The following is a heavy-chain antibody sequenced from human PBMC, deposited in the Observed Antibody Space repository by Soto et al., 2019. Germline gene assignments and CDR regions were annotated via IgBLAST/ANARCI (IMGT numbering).Heavy chain of an antibody. D-gene: IGHD6-13*01. J-gene: IGHJ5*02. V-gene: IGHV4-34*01. CDR3: ARGPRWVRYSSSWYEKTYNWFDP. Sequence: WETLSLTCAVYGGSFSGYYWSWIRQPPGKGLEWIGEINHSGSTNYNPSLKSRVTISVDTSKNQFSLKLSSVTAADTAVYYCARGPRWVRYSSSWYEKTYNWFDPCGQRTLVTVSS. CDR2: INHSGST. CDR1: GGSFSGYY.